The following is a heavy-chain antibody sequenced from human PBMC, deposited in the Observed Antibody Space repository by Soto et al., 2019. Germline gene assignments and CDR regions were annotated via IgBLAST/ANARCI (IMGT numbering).Heavy chain of an antibody. CDR3: ARPLGYCSSTRRRGWGRYYYYGMDV. D-gene: IGHD2-2*01. CDR1: GYSFTSYW. Sequence: LKISCKGSGYSFTSYWISWVRQMPGKGLEWMGRIDPSDSYTNYSPSFQGHVTISADKSISTAYLQWSSLKASDTAMYYCARPLGYCSSTRRRGWGRYYYYGMDVWGQGTTVTVSS. V-gene: IGHV5-10-1*01. CDR2: IDPSDSYT. J-gene: IGHJ6*02.